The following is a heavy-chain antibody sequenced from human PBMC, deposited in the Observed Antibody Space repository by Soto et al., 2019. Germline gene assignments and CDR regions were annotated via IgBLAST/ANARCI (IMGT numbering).Heavy chain of an antibody. D-gene: IGHD2-15*01. CDR2: ISSSSSYI. Sequence: GGALRLSCAASGFTFSSYSMNWVRPAPGKGLEWVSSISSSSSYIYYADSVKGRFTISRDDAKNSLYLQMNSLRAEDTAVYYCARVGRVAASAFDIWGRGTMVTVSS. CDR1: GFTFSSYS. J-gene: IGHJ3*02. V-gene: IGHV3-21*01. CDR3: ARVGRVAASAFDI.